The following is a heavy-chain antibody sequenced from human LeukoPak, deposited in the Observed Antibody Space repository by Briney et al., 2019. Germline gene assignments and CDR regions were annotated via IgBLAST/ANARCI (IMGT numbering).Heavy chain of an antibody. CDR1: GGSISSYY. CDR2: IYYSGST. V-gene: IGHV4-59*01. Sequence: PSETLSLTCTVSGGSISSYYWSWIRQPPGKGLEWIGYIYYSGSTNYNPSLKSRVTISVDTSKNQFSLKLSSVTAADTAVYYCARDSKDSSGYYSLFDYWGQGTLVTVSS. D-gene: IGHD3-22*01. CDR3: ARDSKDSSGYYSLFDY. J-gene: IGHJ4*02.